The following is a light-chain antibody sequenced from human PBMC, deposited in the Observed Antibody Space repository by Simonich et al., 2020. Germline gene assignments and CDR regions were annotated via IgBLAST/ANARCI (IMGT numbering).Light chain of an antibody. Sequence: QSALTQPASVSGSPGQSITISCTGTSSDVGGYNYVSWYQQPPGKAPKLMIYDVSKRPSGVSNRFSGYKSGNTASLTISGLQAEDEADYYCSSYTSSSTWVFGGGTKLTVL. V-gene: IGLV2-14*01. CDR3: SSYTSSSTWV. CDR1: SSDVGGYNY. CDR2: DVS. J-gene: IGLJ3*02.